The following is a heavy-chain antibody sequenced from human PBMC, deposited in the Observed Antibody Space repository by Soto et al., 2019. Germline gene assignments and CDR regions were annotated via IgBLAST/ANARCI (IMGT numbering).Heavy chain of an antibody. J-gene: IGHJ6*02. Sequence: QVQLVHSGAEVKETGASVKVSRKTSGFTFTAYPLHWVRQAPGQGLEWMGYINPSRGSAQYSQTFQGRVTMTRDTSLNTAYMEVNGLKSDDTALYFCARDADLLYAKSDYFGFDVWGQGTMVTVAS. CDR2: INPSRGSA. D-gene: IGHD3-10*01. CDR1: GFTFTAYP. V-gene: IGHV1-2*02. CDR3: ARDADLLYAKSDYFGFDV.